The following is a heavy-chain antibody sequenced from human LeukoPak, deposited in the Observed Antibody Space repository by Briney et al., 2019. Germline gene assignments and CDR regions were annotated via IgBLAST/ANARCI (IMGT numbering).Heavy chain of an antibody. Sequence: GGSLRLSCEVSGFNFNKYGMHWVRQAPGKGLEWVALIWSDGSKKLYVDPVKGRFTISRENSEKILYLEMNSLRAEDTAMYYCARGDTKWLPQKADYWGQGTLVTVSS. V-gene: IGHV3-33*03. CDR1: GFNFNKYG. D-gene: IGHD3-22*01. CDR3: ARGDTKWLPQKADY. J-gene: IGHJ4*02. CDR2: IWSDGSKK.